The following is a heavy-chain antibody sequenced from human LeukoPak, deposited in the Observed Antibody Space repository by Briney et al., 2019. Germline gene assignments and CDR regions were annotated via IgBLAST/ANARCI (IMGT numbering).Heavy chain of an antibody. CDR1: GGSISSSSYY. Sequence: SETLSLTCTVSGGSISSSSYYWGWIRQPPGKGLEWIGSIYYSGSTYYNPSLKSRVTISVDTSKNQFSLKLSSVTAADTAVYYCARGPVLTGSLLYYYYYMDVWGKGTTVTVSS. J-gene: IGHJ6*03. CDR3: ARGPVLTGSLLYYYYYMDV. D-gene: IGHD3-9*01. CDR2: IYYSGST. V-gene: IGHV4-39*07.